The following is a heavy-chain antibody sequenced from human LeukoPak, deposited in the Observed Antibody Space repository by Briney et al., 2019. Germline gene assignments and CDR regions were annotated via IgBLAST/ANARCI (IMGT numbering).Heavy chain of an antibody. J-gene: IGHJ1*01. CDR3: AKDPEYCNGGSCCSRWRYFHH. D-gene: IGHD2-15*01. Sequence: PGGSLRLSCAASGFTFSNYGMHWVRQAPGKGLEGVALIRYDGSNKYYVDSVKGRFTISRDNSKNTLFLQMDSLRPEDTAIYYCAKDPEYCNGGSCCSRWRYFHHWGQGTLVTVSS. V-gene: IGHV3-30*02. CDR1: GFTFSNYG. CDR2: IRYDGSNK.